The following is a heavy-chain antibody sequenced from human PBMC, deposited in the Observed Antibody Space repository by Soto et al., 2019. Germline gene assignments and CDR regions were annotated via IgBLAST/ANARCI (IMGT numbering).Heavy chain of an antibody. CDR2: IYYSGSN. D-gene: IGHD3-22*01. CDR3: ASIYDSSGYYYGNNWFDP. Sequence: QVQLQESGPGLVKPSQTLSLTCTVSGGSISSGDYYWSWIRQHPGKGLEWIGYIYYSGSNYYNPYLKSQVTISVDTSKNQFSLKLSSVTAADTAVYYCASIYDSSGYYYGNNWFDPWGQGTLVTVSS. V-gene: IGHV4-31*01. J-gene: IGHJ5*02. CDR1: GGSISSGDYY.